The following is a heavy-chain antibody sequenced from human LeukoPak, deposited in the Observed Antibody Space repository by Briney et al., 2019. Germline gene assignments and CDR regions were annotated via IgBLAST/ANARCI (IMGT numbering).Heavy chain of an antibody. J-gene: IGHJ6*02. CDR1: GFSFSSYA. CDR2: IKQDGSEK. CDR3: ASSPYYYDSSGYYNLFYYYYGMDV. Sequence: GGSLRLSCIASGFSFSSYAMSWVRQAPGKGLEWVANIKQDGSEKYYVDSVKGRFTISRDNAKNSLYLQMNSLRAEDTAVYYCASSPYYYDSSGYYNLFYYYYGMDVWGQGTTVTVSS. D-gene: IGHD3-22*01. V-gene: IGHV3-7*01.